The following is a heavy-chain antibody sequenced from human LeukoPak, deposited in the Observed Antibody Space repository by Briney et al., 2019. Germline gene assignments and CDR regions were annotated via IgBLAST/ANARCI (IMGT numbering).Heavy chain of an antibody. CDR3: ARLSAYYYGSYFYYYMDV. CDR2: IKRDESER. V-gene: IGHV3-7*01. D-gene: IGHD3-10*01. J-gene: IGHJ6*03. CDR1: GFSFSSYW. Sequence: GGSLRLSCEGSGFSFSSYWMTWVRQSPGKGPEWVANIKRDESERYTVDSVKGRFTISRDNAKNSVYLHMNSLRAEDTALYYCARLSAYYYGSYFYYYMDVWGEGTTVTVSS.